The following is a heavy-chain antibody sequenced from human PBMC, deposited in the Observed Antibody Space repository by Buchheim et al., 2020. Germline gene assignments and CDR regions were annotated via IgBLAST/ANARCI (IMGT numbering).Heavy chain of an antibody. D-gene: IGHD3-22*01. J-gene: IGHJ4*02. V-gene: IGHV3-48*03. Sequence: EVQLVESGGGLVQPGGSLRLSCAASGFTFSSYEMNWVRQAPGKGLEWVSYISSSGSTIYYADSVKGRFTISSNNAKNSLYLQMNSLRAEDTAVYYCARDLDYYDSSGYLLVGFDYWGQGTL. CDR1: GFTFSSYE. CDR3: ARDLDYYDSSGYLLVGFDY. CDR2: ISSSGSTI.